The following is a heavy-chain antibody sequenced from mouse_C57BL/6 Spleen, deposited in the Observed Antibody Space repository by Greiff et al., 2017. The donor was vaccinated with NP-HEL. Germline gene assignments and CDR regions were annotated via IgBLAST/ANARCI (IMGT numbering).Heavy chain of an antibody. Sequence: EVKRVESGGGLVKPGGSLKLSCAASGFTFSDYGMHWVRQAPEKGLEWVAYISSGSSTIYYADTVKGRFTISRDNAKNTLFLQMTSLRSEDTAMYYCARDDYGNYYAMDYWGQGTSVTVSS. V-gene: IGHV5-17*01. CDR2: ISSGSSTI. J-gene: IGHJ4*01. D-gene: IGHD2-4*01. CDR1: GFTFSDYG. CDR3: ARDDYGNYYAMDY.